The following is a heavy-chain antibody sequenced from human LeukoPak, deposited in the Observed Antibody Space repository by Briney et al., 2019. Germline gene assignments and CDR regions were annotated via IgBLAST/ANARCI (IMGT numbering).Heavy chain of an antibody. CDR3: ARDPYYYYYMDV. V-gene: IGHV4-39*07. J-gene: IGHJ6*03. Sequence: SETLSRTCTVSGGSISSIRYYWGWIRQPPGKGLEWIGSIYYSGSTYYNPSLKSRVTIPVATSKNQFSLMLSSVTAADTAVYYCARDPYYYYYMDVWGKGTTVTVSS. CDR1: GGSISSIRYY. CDR2: IYYSGST.